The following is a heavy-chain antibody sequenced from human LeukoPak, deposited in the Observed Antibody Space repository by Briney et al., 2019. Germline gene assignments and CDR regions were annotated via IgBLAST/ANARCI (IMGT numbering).Heavy chain of an antibody. D-gene: IGHD1-20*01. CDR3: ATGITSTFYRFDP. CDR2: IIPIFGTA. V-gene: IGHV1-69*01. Sequence: SVKVSCKASGGTFTSYAISWVRQAPGQGLEWMGGIIPIFGTANYAQKFQGRVTITADESTSTAYMELSSMRSEDPAVYYCATGITSTFYRFDPSGQGTLVTVSS. CDR1: GGTFTSYA. J-gene: IGHJ5*02.